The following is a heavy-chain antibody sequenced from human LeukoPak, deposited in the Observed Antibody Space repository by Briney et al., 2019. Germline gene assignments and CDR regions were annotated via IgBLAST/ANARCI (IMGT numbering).Heavy chain of an antibody. CDR1: GGSISNYY. J-gene: IGHJ5*02. CDR3: ARVAVGYYGSGSNWFDP. CDR2: ISKSGST. D-gene: IGHD3-10*01. V-gene: IGHV4-4*07. Sequence: PSETLSLTCTVSGGSISNYYWSWIRQPAGKRLEWIGRISKSGSTNYNPSLKSRVTMSVDTSRNQLSLKLSSVTAADTAVYYCARVAVGYYGSGSNWFDPWGQGTLVTVSS.